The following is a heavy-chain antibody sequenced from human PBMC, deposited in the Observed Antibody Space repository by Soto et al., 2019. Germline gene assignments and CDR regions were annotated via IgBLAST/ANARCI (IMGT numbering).Heavy chain of an antibody. J-gene: IGHJ6*03. V-gene: IGHV3-11*01. CDR1: GFTFSDYY. CDR3: ASGINGTMYYYAYMDV. Sequence: PGGSLRLSCAASGFTFSDYYMSWIRQAPGKGLEWVSYISSSGSTIYYADSVKGRFTISRDNAKNSLYLQMNSLRAEDTAVDYCASGINGTMYYYAYMDVWAKGNTVTVS. D-gene: IGHD1-20*01. CDR2: ISSSGSTI.